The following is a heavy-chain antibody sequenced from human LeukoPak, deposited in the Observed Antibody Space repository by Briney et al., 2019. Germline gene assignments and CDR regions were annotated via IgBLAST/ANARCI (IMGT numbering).Heavy chain of an antibody. V-gene: IGHV1-8*01. D-gene: IGHD5-18*01. J-gene: IGHJ4*02. Sequence: ASVKVSCKASGYTFTSYDINWVRQATGQGLEWMGWMNPNSGNTGYAQKFQGRVTMSRNTSISTAYMELSSLRSEDTAVYYCARPARYSAMVIEDYWGQGTLVTVSS. CDR2: MNPNSGNT. CDR3: ARPARYSAMVIEDY. CDR1: GYTFTSYD.